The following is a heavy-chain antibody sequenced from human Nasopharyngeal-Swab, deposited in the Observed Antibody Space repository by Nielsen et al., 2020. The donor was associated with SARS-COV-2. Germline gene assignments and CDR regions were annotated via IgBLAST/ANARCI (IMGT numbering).Heavy chain of an antibody. CDR3: ARDWAASGGGMDV. CDR2: IYSGGST. V-gene: IGHV3-53*01. D-gene: IGHD1-26*01. CDR1: GFTVSSNY. Sequence: GGSLRLSCAASGFTVSSNYMSWVRQAPGKGLEWVSVIYSGGSTYYADSVKGRFTISRDNSKNTLYLQMNSRRAEDTAVYYCARDWAASGGGMDVWGQGTTVTVSS. J-gene: IGHJ6*02.